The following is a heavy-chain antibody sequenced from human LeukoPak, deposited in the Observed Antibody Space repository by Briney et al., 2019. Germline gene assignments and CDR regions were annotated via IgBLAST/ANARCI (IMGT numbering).Heavy chain of an antibody. CDR2: ISGSGRTT. CDR1: GFTFSNHA. V-gene: IGHV3-23*01. CDR3: AKNVVVKRYFDY. Sequence: PGGSLRLSCAASGFTFSNHAMSWVRQAPGKGLQWVPVISGSGRTTEYADSVKGRFTISRDNSKNTLSLQMNSLRVEDTAIYYCAKNVVVKRYFDYWGQGTLITVSS. D-gene: IGHD2-15*01. J-gene: IGHJ4*02.